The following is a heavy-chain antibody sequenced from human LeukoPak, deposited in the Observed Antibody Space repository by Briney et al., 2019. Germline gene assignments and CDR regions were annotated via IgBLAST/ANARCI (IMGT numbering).Heavy chain of an antibody. CDR2: INHSGST. CDR3: ARGLYGNYYGSGSYYFDY. D-gene: IGHD3-10*01. Sequence: SETLSLTCAVYGGSFSGYYWSWIRQPPGKGLEWIGEINHSGSTSYNPSLKSRVTISVDTSKNQFSLKLSSVTAADTAVYYCARGLYGNYYGSGSYYFDYWGQGTLVTVSS. CDR1: GGSFSGYY. V-gene: IGHV4-34*01. J-gene: IGHJ4*02.